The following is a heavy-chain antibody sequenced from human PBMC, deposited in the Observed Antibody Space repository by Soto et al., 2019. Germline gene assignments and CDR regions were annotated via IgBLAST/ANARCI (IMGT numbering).Heavy chain of an antibody. CDR1: GFPFSSYG. Sequence: SLRLSCAASGFPFSSYGMHWVRQAPGKGLEWVAVIWYDGSNKYYADSVKGRFTVSRDNSKNTLYLQMNSLRAEDMAVYYCARVIKMSGYYYYGMDVWGQGTTVTVSS. CDR2: IWYDGSNK. CDR3: ARVIKMSGYYYYGMDV. J-gene: IGHJ6*02. V-gene: IGHV3-33*01. D-gene: IGHD3-10*01.